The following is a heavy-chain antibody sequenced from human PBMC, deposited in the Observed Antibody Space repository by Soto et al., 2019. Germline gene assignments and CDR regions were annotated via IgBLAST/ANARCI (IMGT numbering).Heavy chain of an antibody. J-gene: IGHJ6*02. CDR3: ARDRAAAGYYYYYGMDV. CDR2: IWYDGSNK. D-gene: IGHD6-13*01. CDR1: GFTFSSYG. Sequence: PGGSLRLSCAASGFTFSSYGMHWVRQAPGKGLEWVAVIWYDGSNKYYADSVKGRFTISRDNSKNTLYLQMNSLRAEDTAVYYCARDRAAAGYYYYYGMDVWGQGTTVTVSS. V-gene: IGHV3-33*01.